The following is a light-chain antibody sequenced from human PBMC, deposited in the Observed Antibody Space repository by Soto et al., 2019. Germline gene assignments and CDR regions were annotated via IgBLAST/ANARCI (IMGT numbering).Light chain of an antibody. CDR3: QQYNSYSRT. J-gene: IGKJ1*01. CDR1: QTISSW. Sequence: DIQMTQSPSTLAGSLGDRATITCRASQTISSWLAWYQQKPGKAPKLLIYKASGLESGVPSRVRGSGSGTDFTLTISSLQPDDFATYYCQQYNSYSRTFGQGTKVDIK. V-gene: IGKV1-5*03. CDR2: KAS.